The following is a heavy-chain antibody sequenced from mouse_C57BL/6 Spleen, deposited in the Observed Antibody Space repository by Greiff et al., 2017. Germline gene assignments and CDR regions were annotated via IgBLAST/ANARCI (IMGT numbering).Heavy chain of an antibody. J-gene: IGHJ4*01. Sequence: EVKLVESGGGLVQPKGSLKLSCAASGFSFNTYAMNWVRQAPGKGLEWVARIRSKSNNYATYYADSVKDRFTISRDDSESMLYLQMNNLKTEDTAVYYCVRHDDGYYAMDYWGQGTSVTVSS. CDR2: IRSKSNNYAT. V-gene: IGHV10-1*01. D-gene: IGHD2-3*01. CDR1: GFSFNTYA. CDR3: VRHDDGYYAMDY.